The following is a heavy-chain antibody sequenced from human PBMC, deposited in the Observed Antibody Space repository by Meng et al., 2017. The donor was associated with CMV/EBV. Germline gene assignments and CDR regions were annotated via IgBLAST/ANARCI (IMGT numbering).Heavy chain of an antibody. Sequence: VRWGQSGAEGKKPGDSVKVSCKASGYTFTSYGISWVRQAPGQGLEWMGWISAYNGNTNYAQKLQGRVTMTTDTSTSTAYMELRSLRSDDTAVYYCARAWVGEEYYFDYWGQGTLVTVSS. D-gene: IGHD3-10*01. CDR3: ARAWVGEEYYFDY. V-gene: IGHV1-18*01. J-gene: IGHJ4*02. CDR1: GYTFTSYG. CDR2: ISAYNGNT.